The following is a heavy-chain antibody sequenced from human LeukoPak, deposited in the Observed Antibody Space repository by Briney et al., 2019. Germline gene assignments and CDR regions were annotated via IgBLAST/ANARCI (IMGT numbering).Heavy chain of an antibody. CDR1: GGSFSGYY. D-gene: IGHD5-12*01. CDR3: ARERRRIVATTYYFDY. J-gene: IGHJ4*02. CDR2: INHSGST. V-gene: IGHV4-34*01. Sequence: SETLSLTCAVYGGSFSGYYWSWIRQPPGKGLEWIGEINHSGSTNYNPSLKSRVTISVDTPKNQFSLKLSSVTAADTAVYYCARERRRIVATTYYFDYWGQGTLVTVSS.